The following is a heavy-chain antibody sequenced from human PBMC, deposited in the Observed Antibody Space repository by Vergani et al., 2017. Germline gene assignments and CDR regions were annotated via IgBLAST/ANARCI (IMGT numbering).Heavy chain of an antibody. CDR3: TLEIDSGYSSGWSFDY. J-gene: IGHJ4*02. CDR1: GFTFSGSA. CDR2: IRSKANSYAT. D-gene: IGHD6-19*01. Sequence: EVQLVESGGGLVQPGGSLKLSCAASGFTFSGSAMHWVRQASGKGLEWVGRIRSKANSYATAYAASVKGRFTSTRYDSKNTADLQLNGLKTEDTAVDYYTLEIDSGYSSGWSFDYWGQGTLVTVSS. V-gene: IGHV3-73*01.